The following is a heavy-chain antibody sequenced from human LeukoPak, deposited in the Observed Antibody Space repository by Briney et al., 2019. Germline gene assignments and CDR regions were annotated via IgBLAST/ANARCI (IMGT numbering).Heavy chain of an antibody. D-gene: IGHD3-22*01. V-gene: IGHV1-69*13. J-gene: IGHJ4*02. CDR3: ARDYYDSSGVLTDY. CDR1: GGTFSGYA. CDR2: IIPIFGTA. Sequence: SVKVSCKASGGTFSGYAISWVRQAPGQGLEWMGGIIPIFGTANYAQKFQGRVTITADESTSTAYMELSSLRSEDTAVYYCARDYYDSSGVLTDYWGQGTLVTVSS.